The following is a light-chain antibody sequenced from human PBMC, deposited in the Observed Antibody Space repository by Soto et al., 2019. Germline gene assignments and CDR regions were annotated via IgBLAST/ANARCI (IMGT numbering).Light chain of an antibody. CDR3: SSFTSSSTHVL. J-gene: IGLJ2*01. CDR1: SSDVGLYNY. CDR2: DVN. V-gene: IGLV2-14*03. Sequence: QSVLTQPASVSGSPGQSITISCAGTSSDVGLYNYVSWYQQYPGKAPKLMIYDVNSRPSGVSNRFSGSKSGNTASLTISGLQAEDEAEYYCSSFTSSSTHVLFGGGTKVTVL.